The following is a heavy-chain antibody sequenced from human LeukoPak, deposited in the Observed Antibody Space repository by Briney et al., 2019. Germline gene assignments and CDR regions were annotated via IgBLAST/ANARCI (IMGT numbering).Heavy chain of an antibody. Sequence: PSETLSLTCTVSGASISSSSYRWGWIRQPPGKGLEWFGNFYYSGNTHYNPSLKSRLTMSVDTSKNQFSLNLSSVTAADTAVYYCARGVGLYDFWSGNWFDPWGQGTLVTVSS. V-gene: IGHV4-39*07. CDR1: GASISSSSYR. D-gene: IGHD3-3*01. CDR2: FYYSGNT. CDR3: ARGVGLYDFWSGNWFDP. J-gene: IGHJ5*02.